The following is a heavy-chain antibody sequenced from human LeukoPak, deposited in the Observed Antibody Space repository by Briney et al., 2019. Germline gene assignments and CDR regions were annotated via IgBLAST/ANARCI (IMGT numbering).Heavy chain of an antibody. D-gene: IGHD3-22*01. CDR3: ARGAGSGYYYSSDY. Sequence: ASVKVSCKASGYSFTGYYMHWVRQAPGQGLEWMGWINPNSGGTNYAQKFQGRVTMTRDTSISTAYMELSRLRSDATAVYYCARGAGSGYYYSSDYWGQGTLVTVSS. CDR2: INPNSGGT. CDR1: GYSFTGYY. V-gene: IGHV1-2*02. J-gene: IGHJ4*02.